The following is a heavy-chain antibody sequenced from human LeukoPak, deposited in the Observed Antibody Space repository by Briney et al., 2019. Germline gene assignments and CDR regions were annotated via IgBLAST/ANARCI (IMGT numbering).Heavy chain of an antibody. Sequence: SETLSLTCTVSGGSISSYYWSWFRQPPGKELEWLGYIYYSGSTYYNPSLESRVTISVDTSKNQFSLKLTSVTAADTAVYYCARDRRAGQSGYWFDPWGQGTLVTVSS. J-gene: IGHJ5*02. D-gene: IGHD3-22*01. CDR1: GGSISSYY. CDR3: ARDRRAGQSGYWFDP. V-gene: IGHV4-59*01. CDR2: IYYSGST.